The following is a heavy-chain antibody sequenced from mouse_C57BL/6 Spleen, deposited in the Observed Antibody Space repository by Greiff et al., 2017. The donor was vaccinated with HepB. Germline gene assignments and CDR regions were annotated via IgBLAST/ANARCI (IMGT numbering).Heavy chain of an antibody. CDR1: GYAFSSYW. CDR2: IYPGDGDT. D-gene: IGHD1-1*01. J-gene: IGHJ2*01. V-gene: IGHV1-80*01. Sequence: VKLVESGAELVKPGASVKISCKASGYAFSSYWMNWVKQRPGKGLEWIGQIYPGDGDTNYNGKFKGKATLTADKSSSTAYMQLSSLTSEDSAVYFCASGGTTVVATDWGQGTTLTVSS. CDR3: ASGGTTVVATD.